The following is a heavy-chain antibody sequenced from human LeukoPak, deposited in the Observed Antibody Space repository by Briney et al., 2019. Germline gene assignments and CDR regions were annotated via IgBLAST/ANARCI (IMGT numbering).Heavy chain of an antibody. CDR1: GFTFSSYA. CDR2: ISGSGGST. V-gene: IGHV3-23*01. CDR3: AKDPPLGYYYDSSGYTFDY. D-gene: IGHD3-22*01. Sequence: GGSLRLSCAASGFTFSSYAMSWVRQAPGKGLEWVSAISGSGGSTYYADSVKGRFTISRDNSKNTLYLQMNSLRAEDTAVYYCAKDPPLGYYYDSSGYTFDYWGQGTRVTVSS. J-gene: IGHJ4*02.